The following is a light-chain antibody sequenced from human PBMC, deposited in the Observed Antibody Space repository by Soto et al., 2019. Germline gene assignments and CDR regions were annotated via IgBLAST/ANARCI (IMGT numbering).Light chain of an antibody. V-gene: IGKV1-5*01. Sequence: DIQMTQSPSTLSASFGDRVPITCRASQSVMSWLSWYQQKPRKAPKILIYDASSLQSGVPSRFSGSGSGTEFTLTIRSLQPDDFATYYCQHYNSYPWPFAQGTKVDIK. J-gene: IGKJ1*01. CDR1: QSVMSW. CDR3: QHYNSYPWP. CDR2: DAS.